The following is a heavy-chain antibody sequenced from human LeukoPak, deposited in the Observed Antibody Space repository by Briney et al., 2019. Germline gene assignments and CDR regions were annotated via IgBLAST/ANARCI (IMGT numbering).Heavy chain of an antibody. CDR2: IYPGDSGT. V-gene: IGHV5-51*01. J-gene: IGHJ6*03. Sequence: GESLKISCKGSGYSFTSYWIGWVRQMPGKGLEWMGIIYPGDSGTRYSPSFQGQVTISADKSISTAYLQWSSLKASDTAMYYCARRVHDYGDRYYYYYYMDVWGKGTTVTVSS. CDR3: ARRVHDYGDRYYYYYYMDV. CDR1: GYSFTSYW. D-gene: IGHD4-17*01.